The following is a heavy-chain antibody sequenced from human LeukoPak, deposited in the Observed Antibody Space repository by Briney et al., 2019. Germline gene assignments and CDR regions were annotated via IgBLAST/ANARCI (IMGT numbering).Heavy chain of an antibody. J-gene: IGHJ6*03. D-gene: IGHD3-3*01. Sequence: ASVKVSCKASGYTFTSYYMHWARQAPGQGLEWMGIINPSGGSTSYAQKFQGRVTMTRDMSTSTVYMELSSLRSEDTAVYYCARDKQKGKTYHDFWSGYSNHYYYYMDVWGKGTTVTVSS. CDR2: INPSGGST. CDR1: GYTFTSYY. CDR3: ARDKQKGKTYHDFWSGYSNHYYYYMDV. V-gene: IGHV1-46*01.